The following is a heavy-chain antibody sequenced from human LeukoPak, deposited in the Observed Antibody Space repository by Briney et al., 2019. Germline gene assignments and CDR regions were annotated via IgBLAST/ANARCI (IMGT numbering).Heavy chain of an antibody. CDR3: ARGKKGSGWYGGAVY. D-gene: IGHD6-19*01. J-gene: IGHJ4*02. CDR1: GYTFTSYD. V-gene: IGHV1-8*01. CDR2: MNPNSGNT. Sequence: ASVKVSCKSSGYTFTSYDINWVRQATAQGLEWMGWMNPNSGNTGYAQKFQGRVTMTRNTSISTAYMELSSLRSEDTAVYYCARGKKGSGWYGGAVYWGQGTLVTVSS.